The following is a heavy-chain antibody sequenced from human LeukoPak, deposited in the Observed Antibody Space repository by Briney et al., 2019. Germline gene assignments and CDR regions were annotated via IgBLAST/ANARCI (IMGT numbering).Heavy chain of an antibody. CDR1: GYTFTSYG. D-gene: IGHD2-15*01. CDR2: ISAYNGNT. CDR3: AREAEGYCSGGSCYPEYFQH. V-gene: IGHV1-18*04. J-gene: IGHJ1*01. Sequence: ASVKVSCKASGYTFTSYGISWVRQAPGQGLEWMGWISAYNGNTNYAQKPQGRVTMTTDTSTSTAYMELRSLRSDDTAVYYCAREAEGYCSGGSCYPEYFQHWGQGTLVTVSS.